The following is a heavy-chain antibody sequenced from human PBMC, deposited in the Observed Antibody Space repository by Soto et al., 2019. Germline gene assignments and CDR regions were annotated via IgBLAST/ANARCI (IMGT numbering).Heavy chain of an antibody. Sequence: GESLKISCEGSGYSFTNYWIGWVRQMPGKGLEWMGIIYPGDSDTRYSPSFQGQVTISADKSISTAHLQWSSLRASDTAMYYCARLDGDIVAVPAAPFDYWGQGTLVTV. V-gene: IGHV5-51*01. D-gene: IGHD2-2*01. CDR3: ARLDGDIVAVPAAPFDY. CDR1: GYSFTNYW. CDR2: IYPGDSDT. J-gene: IGHJ4*01.